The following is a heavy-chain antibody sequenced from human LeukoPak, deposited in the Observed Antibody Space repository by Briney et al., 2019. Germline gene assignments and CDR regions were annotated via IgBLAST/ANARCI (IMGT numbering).Heavy chain of an antibody. D-gene: IGHD3-10*01. CDR2: VNGVGTDK. CDR3: ARLMVIRGVAADY. V-gene: IGHV3-74*01. CDR1: GFTFSRHY. Sequence: GGSLRLSCAASGFTFSRHYMHWVRQAPGKGLVWVSRVNGVGTDKIYADSVKGRFTISRDNAENTLYLQMNNLRAEDAAVYYCARLMVIRGVAADYWGRGTLVTVS. J-gene: IGHJ4*02.